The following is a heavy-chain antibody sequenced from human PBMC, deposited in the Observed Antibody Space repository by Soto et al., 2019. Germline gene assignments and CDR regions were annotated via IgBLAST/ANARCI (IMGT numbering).Heavy chain of an antibody. CDR3: ARQQLKPRKAFDY. CDR2: IKSKTDGGTT. V-gene: IGHV3-15*01. CDR1: GFTFSNAW. Sequence: GGSLRLSCAASGFTFSNAWMSWVRQAPGKGLEWVGRIKSKTDGGTTDYAAPVKGRFTISRDDSKNTLYLQMNSLKTEDTAVYYCARQQLKPRKAFDYWGQGTLVTVSS. D-gene: IGHD6-13*01. J-gene: IGHJ4*02.